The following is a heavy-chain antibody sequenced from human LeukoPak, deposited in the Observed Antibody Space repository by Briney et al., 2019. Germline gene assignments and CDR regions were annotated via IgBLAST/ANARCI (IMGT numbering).Heavy chain of an antibody. D-gene: IGHD2-8*01. Sequence: ASVKVSCKASGYTFTSYDINWVRQATGQGLEWMGWMNPNSGNTGYAQKSQGRVTMTRNTSISTAYMELSSLRSEDTAVYYCATTGYCTNGVCRSSRGWFDPWGQGTLVTVSS. CDR1: GYTFTSYD. J-gene: IGHJ5*02. CDR3: ATTGYCTNGVCRSSRGWFDP. V-gene: IGHV1-8*01. CDR2: MNPNSGNT.